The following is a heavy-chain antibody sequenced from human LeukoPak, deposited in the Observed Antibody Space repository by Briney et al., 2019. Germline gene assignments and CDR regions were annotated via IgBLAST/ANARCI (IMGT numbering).Heavy chain of an antibody. J-gene: IGHJ4*02. V-gene: IGHV4-59*01. Sequence: PAETLTLSCAASGGTFSLYWMICARQPPGKGLEWIGYIYYSGSTNYNPSLKSRVTISVDTSKNQFSLKLSSVTAADTAVFYCVYSGRNYLNYWGQGILVTVSS. CDR2: IYYSGST. D-gene: IGHD4-23*01. CDR3: VYSGRNYLNY. CDR1: GGTFSLYW.